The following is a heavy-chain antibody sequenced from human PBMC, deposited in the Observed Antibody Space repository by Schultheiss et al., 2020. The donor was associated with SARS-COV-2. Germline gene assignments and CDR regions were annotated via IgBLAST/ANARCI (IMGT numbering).Heavy chain of an antibody. J-gene: IGHJ6*02. CDR2: IYYSGST. Sequence: SETLSLTCTVSGGSISSYYWSWIRQPPGKGLEWIGYIYYSGSTNYNPSLKSRVTISVDTSKNQFSLKLSSVTAADTAVYYCARGGYDFWSGYLYYYYGMDVWGQGTTVTVSS. CDR3: ARGGYDFWSGYLYYYYGMDV. V-gene: IGHV4-59*08. D-gene: IGHD3-3*01. CDR1: GGSISSYY.